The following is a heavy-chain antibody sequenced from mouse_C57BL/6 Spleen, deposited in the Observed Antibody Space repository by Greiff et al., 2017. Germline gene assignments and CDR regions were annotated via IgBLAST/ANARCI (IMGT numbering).Heavy chain of an antibody. CDR3: AREGGIGSSYGYWYFDV. V-gene: IGHV5-16*01. CDR2: INYDGSST. J-gene: IGHJ1*03. D-gene: IGHD1-1*01. Sequence: DVQLVESEGGLVQPGSSMKLSCTASGFTFSDYYMAWVRQVPEKGLEWVANINYDGSSTYYLDSLKSRFIISRDNAKNILYLQMSSLKSEDTATYYCAREGGIGSSYGYWYFDVWGTGTTVTVSS. CDR1: GFTFSDYY.